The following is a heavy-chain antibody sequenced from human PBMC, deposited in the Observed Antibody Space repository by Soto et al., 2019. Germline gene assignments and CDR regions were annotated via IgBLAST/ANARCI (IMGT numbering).Heavy chain of an antibody. J-gene: IGHJ4*02. D-gene: IGHD3-10*02. CDR3: ARDVRGEFDY. CDR2: IYYSGST. CDR1: GGSISSSNYY. V-gene: IGHV4-39*01. Sequence: QLQLQESGPGLVKPSETLSLTCTVSGGSISSSNYYWGWIRQPPGKGLEWIGSIYYSGSTYYNPSLKSRVTISVDTSKNQFALKLSSVTAADTAVCYCARDVRGEFDYWGQGTLVTVSS.